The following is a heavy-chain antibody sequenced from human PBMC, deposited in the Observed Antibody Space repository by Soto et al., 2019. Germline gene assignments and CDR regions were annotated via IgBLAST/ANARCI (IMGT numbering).Heavy chain of an antibody. CDR3: ARDPFYFDTSDYPAIDS. J-gene: IGHJ4*02. D-gene: IGHD3-22*01. V-gene: IGHV3-33*01. CDR1: GFTFSRYG. CDR2: IWFDGSKK. Sequence: QVQLVESGGGVVQPGRSLRLSCAASGFTFSRYGFHWVRQAPGKGLEWVAGIWFDGSKKYYGDSVKGRCTISRDNSKNTVNLQMSSLRGEDSAVYFCARDPFYFDTSDYPAIDSWGQGTLVTVSS.